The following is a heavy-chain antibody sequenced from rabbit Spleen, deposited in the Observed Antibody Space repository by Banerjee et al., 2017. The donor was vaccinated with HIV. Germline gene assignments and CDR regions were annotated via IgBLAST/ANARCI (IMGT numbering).Heavy chain of an antibody. CDR2: INAATAKP. Sequence: QSLEESGGDLVKPGASLTLTCKASAFSFSDRDVMCWVRQAPGKGLEWIACINAATAKPVYATWAKGRFTISKTSSTTVTLQVTSLTAADTATYFCAGAPGDSVGGYAFDLWGPGTLVTVS. J-gene: IGHJ4*01. V-gene: IGHV1S40*01. CDR1: AFSFSDRDV. CDR3: AGAPGDSVGGYAFDL. D-gene: IGHD6-1*01.